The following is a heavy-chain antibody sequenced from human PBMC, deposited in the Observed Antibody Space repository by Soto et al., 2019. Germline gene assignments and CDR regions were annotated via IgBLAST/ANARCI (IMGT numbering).Heavy chain of an antibody. D-gene: IGHD2-2*02. V-gene: IGHV4-4*07. CDR3: AREGYRSSTRCYTTSYYGMDV. CDR1: GGSISSYY. CDR2: IYTSGST. Sequence: LSEPLSLTCTVSGGSISSYYWSLIRQPAGKGLEWIGRIYTSGSTNYNPSLNSRITRSVNTSKNQFYLKLSSVTAADTAVYYCAREGYRSSTRCYTTSYYGMDVWGQGTTVTVSS. J-gene: IGHJ6*02.